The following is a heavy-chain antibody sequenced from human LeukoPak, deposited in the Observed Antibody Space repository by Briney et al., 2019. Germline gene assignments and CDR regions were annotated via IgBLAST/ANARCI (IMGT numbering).Heavy chain of an antibody. CDR2: INLSGGST. CDR3: ARDYVDNIPMIKDY. D-gene: IGHD3-3*01. J-gene: IGHJ4*02. V-gene: IGHV1-46*01. Sequence: ASVKVSCKASGYTFTSYHMHWVRQAPGQGLEWMGKINLSGGSTTYAQKFQGRVTMTRDTSTSTVYMELSSLRSEDTAVYYCARDYVDNIPMIKDYWGQGTLVTVSS. CDR1: GYTFTSYH.